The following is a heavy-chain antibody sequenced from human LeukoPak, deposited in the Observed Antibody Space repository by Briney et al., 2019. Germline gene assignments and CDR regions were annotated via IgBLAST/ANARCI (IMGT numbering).Heavy chain of an antibody. Sequence: PGGSLRLSCAASGFTFSSYGMHWVRQAPGKGLEWVAVISYDGSNKYYADSVKGRFTISRDNSKNTLYLQMNSLRAEDTAVYYCAKGRSRGSWHLDYWGQGTLVTVS. D-gene: IGHD2-15*01. J-gene: IGHJ4*02. V-gene: IGHV3-30*18. CDR1: GFTFSSYG. CDR3: AKGRSRGSWHLDY. CDR2: ISYDGSNK.